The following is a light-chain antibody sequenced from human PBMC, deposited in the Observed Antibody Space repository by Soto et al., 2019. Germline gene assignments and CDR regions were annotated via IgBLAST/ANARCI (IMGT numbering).Light chain of an antibody. CDR1: QSISSY. V-gene: IGKV1-39*01. Sequence: DIQMTQSPSSLSASVGDRVTITCRASQSISSYLNWYQQKPGKAPKLLIYAASTLQSGGPSRYCGGASGTDFTLTISNLQPEDFATNCCQQTFGTPPTFCQGTKVEIK. CDR2: AAS. J-gene: IGKJ1*01. CDR3: QQTFGTPPT.